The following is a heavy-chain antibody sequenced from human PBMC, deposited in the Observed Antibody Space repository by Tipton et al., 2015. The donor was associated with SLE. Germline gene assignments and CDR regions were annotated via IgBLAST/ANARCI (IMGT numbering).Heavy chain of an antibody. CDR3: AREDNYYWYFDL. CDR2: ISSSSSTI. D-gene: IGHD2-15*01. V-gene: IGHV3-48*01. J-gene: IGHJ2*01. Sequence: SLRLSCAASGFTFSSYSMNWVRQAPGKGLEWVAYISSSSSTIYYADSVKGRFTISRDNAKNSLYLQMNSLRAEDTAVYYCAREDNYYWYFDLWGRGTLVTVSS. CDR1: GFTFSSYS.